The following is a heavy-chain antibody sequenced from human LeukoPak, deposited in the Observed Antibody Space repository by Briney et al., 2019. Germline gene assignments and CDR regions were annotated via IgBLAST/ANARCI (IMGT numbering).Heavy chain of an antibody. CDR3: ARRDCSTFSCYSFDY. CDR2: IKPKADNGAT. Sequence: GGSPRLSCAASGFTFSAFDIHWVRQAPGEGLEWVGRIKPKADNGATAYAASVRGRFTISRDDSKNTAYLQMNSLKTEDTAVYYCARRDCSTFSCYSFDYWGQGILVTVSS. CDR1: GFTFSAFD. J-gene: IGHJ4*02. V-gene: IGHV3-73*01. D-gene: IGHD2-2*01.